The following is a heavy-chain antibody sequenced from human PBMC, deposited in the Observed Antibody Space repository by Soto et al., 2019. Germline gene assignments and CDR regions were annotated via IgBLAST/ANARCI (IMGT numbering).Heavy chain of an antibody. Sequence: PSEILSLTCTVSGGSISSSSYYWGWIRQPPGKGLEWIGSIYYSGSTYYNPSLKGRVTISVDTSKNQFSLKLSSVTAADTAVYYCARTSRDGYNWDYYYGMDVWGQGTTVTVS. CDR2: IYYSGST. D-gene: IGHD5-12*01. CDR1: GGSISSSSYY. CDR3: ARTSRDGYNWDYYYGMDV. V-gene: IGHV4-39*01. J-gene: IGHJ6*02.